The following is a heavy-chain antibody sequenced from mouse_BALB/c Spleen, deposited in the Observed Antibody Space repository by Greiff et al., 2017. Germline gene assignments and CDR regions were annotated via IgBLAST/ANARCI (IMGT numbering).Heavy chain of an antibody. CDR1: GFAFSSYD. V-gene: IGHV5-12-1*01. CDR2: ISSGGGST. D-gene: IGHD1-1*01. Sequence: EVQLVESGGGLVKPGGSLKLSCAASGFAFSSYDMSWVRQTPEKRLEWVAYISSGGGSTYYPDTVKGRFTISRDNAKNTLYLQMSSLKSEDTAMYYCARCSPWFAYWGQGTLVTVSA. J-gene: IGHJ3*01. CDR3: ARCSPWFAY.